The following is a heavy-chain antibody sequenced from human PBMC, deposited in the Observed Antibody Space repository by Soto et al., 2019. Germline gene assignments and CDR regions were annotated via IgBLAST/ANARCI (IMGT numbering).Heavy chain of an antibody. Sequence: PGGSLRLSGAACGFTFSSYSISWVRQAPWKGLEWVSAISGSGGSSYYADSVKGRFTISRDNSKNTLYLQMNSLRAEDTAVYYCAKDPRIAAAARRDLLVRWFDPLGQGT. CDR3: AKDPRIAAAARRDLLVRWFDP. D-gene: IGHD6-13*01. CDR2: ISGSGGSS. J-gene: IGHJ5*02. V-gene: IGHV3-23*01. CDR1: GFTFSSYS.